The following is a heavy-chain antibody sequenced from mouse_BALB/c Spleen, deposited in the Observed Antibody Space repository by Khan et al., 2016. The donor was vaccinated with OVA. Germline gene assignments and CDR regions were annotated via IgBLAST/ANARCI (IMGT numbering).Heavy chain of an antibody. D-gene: IGHD1-1*02. J-gene: IGHJ3*01. Sequence: VQLQQSGAELVKPGASVKLSCTASGFNIKDTYIHWVKERPEQGPEWIGRIDPANGDTKYDPKFQGKATITADTSSNTAYLQLSSLTSEDTAVYDGATLNGSPFTSWGQGTLVTVSA. CDR2: IDPANGDT. CDR1: GFNIKDTY. V-gene: IGHV14-3*02. CDR3: ATLNGSPFTS.